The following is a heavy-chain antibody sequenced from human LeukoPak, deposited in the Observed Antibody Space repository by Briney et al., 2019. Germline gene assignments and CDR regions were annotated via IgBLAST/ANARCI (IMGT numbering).Heavy chain of an antibody. CDR1: GASISSYY. Sequence: SETLSLTCTVSGASISSYYWSWIRRPAGKGLEWIGRIYTSGTTNYNPSLKSRVTMSVDTSKNQFSLKLSSVTAADRAVYYCARDPLYDFWSGYKSNWFDPWGQGTLVTVSS. V-gene: IGHV4-4*07. CDR3: ARDPLYDFWSGYKSNWFDP. D-gene: IGHD3-3*01. CDR2: IYTSGTT. J-gene: IGHJ5*02.